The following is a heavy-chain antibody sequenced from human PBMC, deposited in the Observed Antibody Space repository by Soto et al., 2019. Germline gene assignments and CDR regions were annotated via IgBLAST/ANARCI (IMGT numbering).Heavy chain of an antibody. J-gene: IGHJ4*02. CDR1: GFTFSDYY. D-gene: IGHD3-3*01. V-gene: IGHV3-11*01. CDR2: ISSSGSTI. Sequence: GGSLRLSCAASGFTFSDYYMSWIRQAPGKGLEWVSYISSSGSTIYYADSVKGRFTISRDNSKNTLYLQMNSLRAEDTAVYYCAKELVAILEWLLLPNFDYWGQGTLVTVSS. CDR3: AKELVAILEWLLLPNFDY.